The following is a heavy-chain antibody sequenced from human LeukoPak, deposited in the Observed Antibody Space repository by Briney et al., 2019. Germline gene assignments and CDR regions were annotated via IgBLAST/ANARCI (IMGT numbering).Heavy chain of an antibody. J-gene: IGHJ4*02. CDR2: INPSTRYT. Sequence: ASVKVSCKASGYTFTNYYMHWVRQAPGQGLEWMGVINPSTRYTSYAQRFQGRVSMTRDTSTSTVYMELSSLTSEDTAVYYCARTDISTTLPPDYWGQGTLVTVSS. V-gene: IGHV1-46*01. CDR1: GYTFTNYY. D-gene: IGHD1-1*01. CDR3: ARTDISTTLPPDY.